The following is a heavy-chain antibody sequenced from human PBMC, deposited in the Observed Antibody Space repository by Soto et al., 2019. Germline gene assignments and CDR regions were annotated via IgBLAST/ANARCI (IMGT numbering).Heavy chain of an antibody. CDR3: AITAMINRDSSTSFDY. Sequence: NPGWCLRLSCAACGVSVRNFWMTWFRQAPGKGLEWVGRIKSKSDGETADVAAPVKARFTISRDDSKNTVFLEMNSLKSEDTALYYCAITAMINRDSSTSFDYWGRGPQVTVSS. CDR1: GVSVRNFW. CDR2: IKSKSDGETA. J-gene: IGHJ4*02. D-gene: IGHD5-18*01. V-gene: IGHV3-15*01.